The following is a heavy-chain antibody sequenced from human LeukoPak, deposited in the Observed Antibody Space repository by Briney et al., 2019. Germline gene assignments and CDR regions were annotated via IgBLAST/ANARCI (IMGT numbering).Heavy chain of an antibody. CDR1: GGSVTDYY. Sequence: SETLSLTCTVSGGSVTDYYWSWIRQTPGKGLEWIGYIYYTGTSYNPSLKSRVTISADTSKNQFSLKLISVTAADTAVYYCASRKLGNDYWGQGTLVTVSS. CDR3: ASRKLGNDY. V-gene: IGHV4-59*02. J-gene: IGHJ4*02. CDR2: IYYTGT. D-gene: IGHD7-27*01.